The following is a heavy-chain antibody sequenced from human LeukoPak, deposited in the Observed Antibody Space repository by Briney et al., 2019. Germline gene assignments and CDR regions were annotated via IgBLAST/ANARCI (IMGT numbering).Heavy chain of an antibody. CDR2: IYYSGST. CDR3: ARGFDSKSTYFDY. CDR1: GGSIRSYY. V-gene: IGHV4-59*01. J-gene: IGHJ4*02. D-gene: IGHD5-12*01. Sequence: SETLSLTCTVSGGSIRSYYWSWIRQPPGKGLEWIGYIYYSGSTNYNPSLSGRVTMSLDTSKNQFSLRLTSVTAADTAVYYCARGFDSKSTYFDYWGQGTLVTVSS.